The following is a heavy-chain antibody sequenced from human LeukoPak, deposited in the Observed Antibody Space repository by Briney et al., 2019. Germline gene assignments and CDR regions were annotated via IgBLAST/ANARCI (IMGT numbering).Heavy chain of an antibody. D-gene: IGHD3-10*01. CDR3: ARGSWFGDENPPYFDY. Sequence: GASVKVSCMASGYTFTSYYMHWVRQAPGEGLEWMGIINPTGGSTSYAQKSQGRVTISVDTSKNQFSLKLSSVTAADTALYYCARGSWFGDENPPYFDYWGQGTLVTVSS. CDR2: INPTGGST. J-gene: IGHJ4*02. CDR1: GYTFTSYY. V-gene: IGHV1-46*01.